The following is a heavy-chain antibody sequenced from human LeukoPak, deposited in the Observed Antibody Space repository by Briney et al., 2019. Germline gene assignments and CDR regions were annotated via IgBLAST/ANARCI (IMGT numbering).Heavy chain of an antibody. CDR3: ARHDSSGYPATTLVDY. CDR2: INPNSGGT. V-gene: IGHV1-2*02. CDR1: GYTFTGYY. J-gene: IGHJ4*02. D-gene: IGHD3-22*01. Sequence: ASVKVSCKASGYTFTGYYMHWVRQAPGQGLEWMGWINPNSGGTNYAQKFQGRVTMTRDTSISTAYMELSRLRSDDTAVYYCARHDSSGYPATTLVDYWGQGTLVTVSS.